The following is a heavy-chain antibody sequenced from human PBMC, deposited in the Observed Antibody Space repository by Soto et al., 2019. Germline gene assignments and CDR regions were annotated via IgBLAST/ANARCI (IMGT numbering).Heavy chain of an antibody. J-gene: IGHJ6*02. V-gene: IGHV3-48*02. CDR1: GFTFSSYS. Sequence: EVQLLESGGGLVQPGGSLSLSCAASGFTFSSYSMNWVRQAPGKGLEWVSYISSSSSTIYYADTVKGRFTISRDNAKNSLYLQMNSLRDEDTAVYYCARKGVGGVVIQTGRRSYGMDVWGQGTTVTVS. D-gene: IGHD3-3*01. CDR3: ARKGVGGVVIQTGRRSYGMDV. CDR2: ISSSSSTI.